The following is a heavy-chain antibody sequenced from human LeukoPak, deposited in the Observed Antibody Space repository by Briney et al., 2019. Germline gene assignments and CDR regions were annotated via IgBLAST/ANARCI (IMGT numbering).Heavy chain of an antibody. Sequence: SETLSLTCTVSGGSISSSSYYWGWIRQPPGKGLEWIGSIYYSRSTYYNPSLKSRVTISVDTSKNQFSLKLSSVTAADTAVYYCARLLWFGEAYFDYWGQGTLVTVSS. CDR1: GGSISSSSYY. D-gene: IGHD3-10*01. CDR3: ARLLWFGEAYFDY. V-gene: IGHV4-39*07. J-gene: IGHJ4*02. CDR2: IYYSRST.